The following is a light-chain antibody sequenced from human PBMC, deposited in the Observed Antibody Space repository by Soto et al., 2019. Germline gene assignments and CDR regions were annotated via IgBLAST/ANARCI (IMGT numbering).Light chain of an antibody. J-gene: IGKJ3*01. CDR1: QSIKTW. CDR2: KAS. CDR3: QQYNSYSYT. V-gene: IGKV1-5*03. Sequence: DIQMTQPPSFLSASVGDRVTITCRASQSIKTWLAWYQQKPGEAPKLLTYKASSLETGVPSRFSGSGSGAEFTLTISSLQPDDFATYYCQQYNSYSYTFGPGTKVDIK.